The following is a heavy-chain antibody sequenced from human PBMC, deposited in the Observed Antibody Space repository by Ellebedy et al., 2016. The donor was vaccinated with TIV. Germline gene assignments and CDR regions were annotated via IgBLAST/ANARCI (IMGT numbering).Heavy chain of an antibody. Sequence: GESLKISCAASEFSFRSYWMTWVRQAPGKGLEWVASIRQDGDEKYYVDSVKGRFTISRDNAKNSLYLEMKSLRAEDTAVYYCARRGSYGDYAVQVNNWFDSWGQGTPVTVSP. D-gene: IGHD4-17*01. J-gene: IGHJ5*01. CDR1: EFSFRSYW. V-gene: IGHV3-7*01. CDR2: IRQDGDEK. CDR3: ARRGSYGDYAVQVNNWFDS.